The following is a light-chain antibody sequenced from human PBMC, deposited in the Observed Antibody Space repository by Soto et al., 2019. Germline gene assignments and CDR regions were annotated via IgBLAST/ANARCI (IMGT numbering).Light chain of an antibody. V-gene: IGLV2-23*02. Sequence: QSVLTQPASVSGSPGQSITISCTGTSSDVGSYNLVSWYQHHPGKAPKLMIYEVSKRPSGVSNRFSGSKSGNTASLTISGLQAEDEADYYCCSYAGSSTHVVFGGGTQLTVL. CDR3: CSYAGSSTHVV. CDR2: EVS. J-gene: IGLJ2*01. CDR1: SSDVGSYNL.